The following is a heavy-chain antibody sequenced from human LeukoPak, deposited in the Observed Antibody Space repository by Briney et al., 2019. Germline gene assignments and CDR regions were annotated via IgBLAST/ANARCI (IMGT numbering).Heavy chain of an antibody. J-gene: IGHJ5*02. CDR2: ITSSSHYI. D-gene: IGHD2-15*01. CDR3: ARAENSGSGGLDP. Sequence: GGSLRLSCAASGFTFNIYSMNWVRQAPGKGLEWVSRITSSSHYIYYADSVKGRFTISRDNAKNSLYLDMSSLRADNTAVYYCARAENSGSGGLDPWGQGTLVTVSS. V-gene: IGHV3-21*01. CDR1: GFTFNIYS.